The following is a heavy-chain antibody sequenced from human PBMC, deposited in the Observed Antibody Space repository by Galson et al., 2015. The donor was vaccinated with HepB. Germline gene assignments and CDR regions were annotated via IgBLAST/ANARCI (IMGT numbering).Heavy chain of an antibody. Sequence: SLRLSCAASGFTFSDYYMSWIRQAPGKGLEWVSYISSSSSYTNYADSVKGRFTISRDNAKNSLYLQMNSLRAEDTAVYYCARARRTTVTTYDYWGREPWSPSPQ. CDR2: ISSSSSYT. J-gene: IGHJ4*02. CDR1: GFTFSDYY. V-gene: IGHV3-11*06. CDR3: ARARRTTVTTYDY. D-gene: IGHD4-17*01.